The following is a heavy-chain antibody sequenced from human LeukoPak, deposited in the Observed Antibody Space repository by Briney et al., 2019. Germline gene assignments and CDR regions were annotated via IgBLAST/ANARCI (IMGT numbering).Heavy chain of an antibody. J-gene: IGHJ4*02. V-gene: IGHV4-61*01. CDR2: IYYSGST. CDR3: ARGSQWLVQYYFDY. D-gene: IGHD6-19*01. CDR1: GGSISSSSYY. Sequence: SETLSLTCTVSGGSISSSSYYWSWIRQPPGKGLEWIGYIYYSGSTNYNPSLKSRVTISVDTSKNQFSLKLSSVTAADTAVYYCARGSQWLVQYYFDYWGQGTLVTVSS.